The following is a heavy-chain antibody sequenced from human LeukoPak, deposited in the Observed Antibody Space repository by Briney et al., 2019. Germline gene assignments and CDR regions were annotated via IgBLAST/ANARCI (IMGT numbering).Heavy chain of an antibody. V-gene: IGHV3-21*01. CDR1: GFTFSSYS. CDR3: ARDLYGDYVVSYYYYGMDV. CDR2: ISSSSSYI. J-gene: IGHJ6*02. Sequence: PGGSLRLSCAASGFTFSSYSMNWVRQAPGKGLEWVSSISSSSSYIYYADSVKGRFTISRDNAKDSRYLQMNSLRAEDTAVYYCARDLYGDYVVSYYYYGMDVWGQGTTVAVSS. D-gene: IGHD4-17*01.